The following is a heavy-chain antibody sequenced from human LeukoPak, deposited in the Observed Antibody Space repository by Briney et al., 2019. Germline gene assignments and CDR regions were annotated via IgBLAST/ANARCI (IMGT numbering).Heavy chain of an antibody. V-gene: IGHV4-34*01. J-gene: IGHJ5*02. CDR2: INHSGST. Sequence: SETLSLTCAVYGGSFSGYYWSWIRQPPGKGLEWIGEINHSGSTNYNPSLKSRVTISVDTSKNQFSLKLSSVTAADTAVYYCARGGPQPRGWFDPWGQGTLVTVSS. CDR1: GGSFSGYY. CDR3: ARGGPQPRGWFDP.